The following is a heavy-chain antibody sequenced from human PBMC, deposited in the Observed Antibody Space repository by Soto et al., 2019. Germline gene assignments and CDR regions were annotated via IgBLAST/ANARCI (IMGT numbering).Heavy chain of an antibody. CDR1: GFTFSSYA. D-gene: IGHD3-22*01. V-gene: IGHV3-64D*06. CDR3: VNDSISYYDSSGPFDY. J-gene: IGHJ4*02. Sequence: PVGSLRLSCSASGFTFSSYAMHWVRQAPGKGLEYVSAISSNGGSTYYADSVKGRFTISRDNSKNTLYLQMSSLRAEDTAVYYCVNDSISYYDSSGPFDYWGQGTLVTVSS. CDR2: ISSNGGST.